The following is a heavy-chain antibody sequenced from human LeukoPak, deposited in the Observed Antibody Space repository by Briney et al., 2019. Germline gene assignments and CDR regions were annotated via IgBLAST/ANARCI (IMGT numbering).Heavy chain of an antibody. Sequence: PSGTLSLTCTVSGGPISSYYWSWIRQPAGKGLEWIGRIYTSGSTNYNPSLKSRVTMSVDTSKNQFSLKLSSVTAADTAVYYCARDRTLLWFGELSDHYYYYYGMDVWGQGTTVTVSS. CDR1: GGPISSYY. CDR3: ARDRTLLWFGELSDHYYYYYGMDV. D-gene: IGHD3-10*01. CDR2: IYTSGST. V-gene: IGHV4-4*07. J-gene: IGHJ6*02.